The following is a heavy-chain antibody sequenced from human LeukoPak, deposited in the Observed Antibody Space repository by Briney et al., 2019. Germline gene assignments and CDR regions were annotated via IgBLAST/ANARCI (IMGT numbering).Heavy chain of an antibody. CDR2: ISSSSSTI. J-gene: IGHJ4*02. D-gene: IGHD5-24*01. V-gene: IGHV3-48*04. CDR3: ARDEDGYMSYFDY. Sequence: GGSLRLSCAASGFTFSSYSMNWVRQAPGKGLEWVSYISSSSSTIYYADSVKGRFTISRDNAKNSLYLQMNSLRAEDTAVYYCARDEDGYMSYFDYWGQGTLVTISS. CDR1: GFTFSSYS.